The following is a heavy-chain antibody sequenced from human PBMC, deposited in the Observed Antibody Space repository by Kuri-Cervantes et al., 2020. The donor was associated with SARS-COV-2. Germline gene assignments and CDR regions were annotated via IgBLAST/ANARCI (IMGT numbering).Heavy chain of an antibody. CDR3: AKGGSILATINRWASS. V-gene: IGHV3-23*01. Sequence: GESLKISCVASGLSFSNYAMSWVRQAPGKGLEWVSSISGSGDDTHYADSVKGRFTISRDNSKNTLYLQMNSLRAEDTAVYYCAKGGSILATINRWASSWGQGTLVTVSS. CDR2: ISGSGDDT. J-gene: IGHJ5*02. D-gene: IGHD5-12*01. CDR1: GLSFSNYA.